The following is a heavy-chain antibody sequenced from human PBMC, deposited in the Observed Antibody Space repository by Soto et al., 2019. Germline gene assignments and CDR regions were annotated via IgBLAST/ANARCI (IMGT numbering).Heavy chain of an antibody. CDR2: ISSRSSFT. J-gene: IGHJ5*02. Sequence: QVQLVESGGDLVKPGGSLRLSCAASGFTFSDYYMSWIRQAPGQGLEWVSYISSRSSFTNYADSVKGRFTISRDNAKNSLFLQMDSLRAEDTAVYYCARDRYCTTTSCSSVGRPNNWFDPWGQGTLVTVSS. CDR1: GFTFSDYY. V-gene: IGHV3-11*06. CDR3: ARDRYCTTTSCSSVGRPNNWFDP. D-gene: IGHD2-8*01.